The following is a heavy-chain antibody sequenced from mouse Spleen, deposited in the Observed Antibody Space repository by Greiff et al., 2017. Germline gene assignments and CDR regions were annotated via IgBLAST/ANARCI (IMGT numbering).Heavy chain of an antibody. V-gene: IGHV1-7*01. Sequence: QVHVKQSGAELAKPGASVKLSCKASGYTFTSYWMHWVKRRPGQGLEWIGYINPSSGYTKYNQKFKDKATLTADKSSSTAYMQLSSLTYEDSAVYYCAIGDDGYYVVYWGQGTTLTVSS. CDR1: GYTFTSYW. CDR3: AIGDDGYYVVY. J-gene: IGHJ2*01. D-gene: IGHD2-3*01. CDR2: INPSSGYT.